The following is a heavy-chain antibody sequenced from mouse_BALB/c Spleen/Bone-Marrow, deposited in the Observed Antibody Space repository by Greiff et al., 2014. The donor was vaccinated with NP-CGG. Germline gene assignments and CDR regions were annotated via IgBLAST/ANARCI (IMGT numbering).Heavy chain of an antibody. V-gene: IGHV10-1*02. CDR1: GFTFNTYA. CDR2: IRSKSNNYAT. Sequence: VQLQQSGGGLVQPKGSLKHSCAASGFTFNTYAMNWVRQAPGKGLEWVARIRSKSNNYATYYADSVKDRFTISRDDSQSMLYLQMNNLKTEDTAMYYCVRLEAYWGQGTLVTVSA. CDR3: VRLEAY. J-gene: IGHJ3*01.